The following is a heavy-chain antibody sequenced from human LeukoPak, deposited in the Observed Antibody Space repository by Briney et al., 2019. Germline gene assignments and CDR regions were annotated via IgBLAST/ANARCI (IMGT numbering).Heavy chain of an antibody. CDR2: INHSGST. Sequence: SETLSLTCAVYGGSFSGYYWSWFRQPPGKGLEWIGEINHSGSTNYNPSLKSRVTISVDTSKNQFSLKLSSVTAADTAVYYCASVSDYYVAGNEGLDYWGQGALVTVSS. J-gene: IGHJ4*02. CDR1: GGSFSGYY. V-gene: IGHV4-34*01. D-gene: IGHD3-10*01. CDR3: ASVSDYYVAGNEGLDY.